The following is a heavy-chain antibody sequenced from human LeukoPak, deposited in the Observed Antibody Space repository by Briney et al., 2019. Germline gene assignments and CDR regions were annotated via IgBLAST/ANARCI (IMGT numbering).Heavy chain of an antibody. D-gene: IGHD3-3*01. Sequence: GGSLRVSCAASGFTVSSSYMSWVRQAPGKALEWVSVIYIGGTTHYSDSAKSRFTISRDNSNNTLYRQMNRLRVEDTAVYYCAREFLPLAGFLEWLPYFGMDVWGQGTTVTVS. CDR1: GFTVSSSY. CDR3: AREFLPLAGFLEWLPYFGMDV. CDR2: IYIGGTT. V-gene: IGHV3-66*01. J-gene: IGHJ6*02.